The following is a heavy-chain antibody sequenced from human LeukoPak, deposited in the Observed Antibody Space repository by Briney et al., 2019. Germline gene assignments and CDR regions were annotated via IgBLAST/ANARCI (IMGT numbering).Heavy chain of an antibody. CDR1: GYTFTSYG. CDR3: ARDNVAVAPFDY. D-gene: IGHD6-19*01. V-gene: IGHV1-18*01. Sequence: ASVKVSCMASGYTFTSYGISWVRPAPGQGLEWMGWISAYNGNTNYAQKLQGRVTMTTDTSTSTAYMELRSLRSDDTAVYYCARDNVAVAPFDYSGQGTLVTVSS. J-gene: IGHJ4*02. CDR2: ISAYNGNT.